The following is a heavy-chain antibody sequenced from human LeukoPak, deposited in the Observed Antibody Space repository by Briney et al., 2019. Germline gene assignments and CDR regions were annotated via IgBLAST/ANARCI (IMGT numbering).Heavy chain of an antibody. Sequence: QPGGSLRLSCVASGFTFRNYGMHWIRQAPGKGLEWVSVIYYDGSKKYYADFVKGRFAISRDNSKNVVWLQMERLRVEDTAFYYCARSLGETTFDWWGQGTLVTVPS. CDR2: IYYDGSKK. V-gene: IGHV3-33*01. J-gene: IGHJ4*02. D-gene: IGHD3-16*01. CDR1: GFTFRNYG. CDR3: ARSLGETTFDW.